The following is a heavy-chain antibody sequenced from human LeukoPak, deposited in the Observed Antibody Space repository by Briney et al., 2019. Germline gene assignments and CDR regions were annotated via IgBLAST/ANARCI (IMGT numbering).Heavy chain of an antibody. D-gene: IGHD3-3*01. V-gene: IGHV3-30*18. Sequence: GGSLRLSCAASGFTFSSYGMHWVRQAPGKGLEGVAVISYDGSNKYYADSVKGRFTISRDNSKNTLYLQMNSLRAEDTAVYYCAKDRHSRRQAYFYPIGYWGQGTLVTVSS. J-gene: IGHJ4*02. CDR2: ISYDGSNK. CDR1: GFTFSSYG. CDR3: AKDRHSRRQAYFYPIGY.